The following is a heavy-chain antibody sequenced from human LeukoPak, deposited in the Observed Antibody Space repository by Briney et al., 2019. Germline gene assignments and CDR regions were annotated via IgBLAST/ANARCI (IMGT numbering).Heavy chain of an antibody. CDR2: INPSGGST. J-gene: IGHJ4*02. CDR3: ARVIRRYCSGGSCPVGY. Sequence: ASVKVSCEASGYTFTSYYMHWVRQAPGQGLEWMGIINPSGGSTSYAQKFQGRVTMTRDTSTSTVYMELSSLRSEDTAVYYCARVIRRYCSGGSCPVGYWGQGTLVTVSS. V-gene: IGHV1-46*01. CDR1: GYTFTSYY. D-gene: IGHD2-15*01.